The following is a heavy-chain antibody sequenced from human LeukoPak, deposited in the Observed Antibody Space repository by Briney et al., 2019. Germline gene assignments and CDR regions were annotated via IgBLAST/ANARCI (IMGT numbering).Heavy chain of an antibody. CDR1: GFTFSSSW. CDR2: IKQDGREK. CDR3: ASVTKIDAFDI. J-gene: IGHJ3*02. V-gene: IGHV3-7*01. D-gene: IGHD4-17*01. Sequence: PGGSLRLSCAAFGFTFSSSWMSCVRQAPGKGLEWVTNIKQDGREKYYVDSVKGRFTITKDNAKNSLYLQMNSLRAEDTAVYYCASVTKIDAFDIWGQGTMVTVSS.